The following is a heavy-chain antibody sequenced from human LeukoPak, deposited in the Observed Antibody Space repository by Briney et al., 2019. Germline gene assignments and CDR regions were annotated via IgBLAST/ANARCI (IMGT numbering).Heavy chain of an antibody. CDR1: GYTFTGYG. Sequence: AASVKVSCKASGYTFTGYGISWVRQAPGQGLEWMGWISAYNGNTNYAQKLQGRVTMTTDTSTSTAYMELRSLRSDDTAVYYCARGVESRLLWFGELSFFDYWGQGTLVTVSS. D-gene: IGHD3-10*01. CDR2: ISAYNGNT. CDR3: ARGVESRLLWFGELSFFDY. J-gene: IGHJ4*02. V-gene: IGHV1-18*01.